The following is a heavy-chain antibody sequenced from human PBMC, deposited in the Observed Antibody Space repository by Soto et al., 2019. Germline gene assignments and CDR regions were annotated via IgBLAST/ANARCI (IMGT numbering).Heavy chain of an antibody. J-gene: IGHJ4*02. CDR3: ARVAVAGFSMIASFDY. CDR1: GGTFSNYA. Sequence: QVQLVQSGAEVKKPGSSVKVSCKASGGTFSNYAISWVRQAPGQGLEWMGGIIPIFGTANYAQKFQDRVTITADESTTTAYMELSSLRSEDTAVYFCARVAVAGFSMIASFDYWGQGTRVTVSS. D-gene: IGHD3-22*01. CDR2: IIPIFGTA. V-gene: IGHV1-69*12.